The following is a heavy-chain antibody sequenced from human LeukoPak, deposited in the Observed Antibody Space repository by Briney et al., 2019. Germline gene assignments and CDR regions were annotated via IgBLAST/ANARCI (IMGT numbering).Heavy chain of an antibody. J-gene: IGHJ4*02. D-gene: IGHD7-27*01. CDR2: IYTSGST. CDR1: AGSISSGSYY. Sequence: SQTLSLTCTVSAGSISSGSYYWSWIRQPAGKGLEWIGRIYTSGSTNYNPPLKSRVTISVDTSKSQFSLRLSSVTAADTAVYYCASSNALVWGYFDYWGQGTLVTVSS. CDR3: ASSNALVWGYFDY. V-gene: IGHV4-61*02.